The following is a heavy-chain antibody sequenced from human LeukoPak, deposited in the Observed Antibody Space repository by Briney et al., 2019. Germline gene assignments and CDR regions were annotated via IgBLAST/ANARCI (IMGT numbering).Heavy chain of an antibody. Sequence: SETLSLTCTVSGGSIGSSSYYWGWIRQPPGKGLEWIGSIYYSGSTYYNPSLKSRVTISVDTSKNQFSLKLSSVTAADTAVYYCARQRGSSWNKEKYYFDYWGQGTLVTVSS. CDR2: IYYSGST. CDR1: GGSIGSSSYY. CDR3: ARQRGSSWNKEKYYFDY. D-gene: IGHD6-13*01. V-gene: IGHV4-39*07. J-gene: IGHJ4*02.